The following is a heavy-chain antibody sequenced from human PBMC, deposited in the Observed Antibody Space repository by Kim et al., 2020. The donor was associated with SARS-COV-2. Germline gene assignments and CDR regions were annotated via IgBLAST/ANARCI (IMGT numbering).Heavy chain of an antibody. Sequence: NYAQKFQGRVTITADESTSTAYMELSSLRSEDTAVYYCARGLGSSRAFDYWGQGTLVTVSS. CDR3: ARGLGSSRAFDY. J-gene: IGHJ4*02. D-gene: IGHD6-19*01. V-gene: IGHV1-69*01.